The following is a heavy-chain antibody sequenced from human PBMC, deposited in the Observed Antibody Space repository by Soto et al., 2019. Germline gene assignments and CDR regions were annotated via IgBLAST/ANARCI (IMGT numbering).Heavy chain of an antibody. CDR2: INHSGST. D-gene: IGHD6-19*01. CDR3: ARGSGYSSGWYHYYYGMDV. Sequence: PSETLSLTCAVYGGSFSGYYWSWIRQPPGKGLEWIGEINHSGSTNYNPSLKSRVTISVDTSKNQFSLKLSSVTAADTAVYYCARGSGYSSGWYHYYYGMDVWGQGTTVTVSS. CDR1: GGSFSGYY. J-gene: IGHJ6*02. V-gene: IGHV4-34*01.